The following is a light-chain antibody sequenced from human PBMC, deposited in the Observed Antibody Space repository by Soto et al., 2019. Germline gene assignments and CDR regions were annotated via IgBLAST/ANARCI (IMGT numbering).Light chain of an antibody. V-gene: IGKV3-11*01. J-gene: IGKJ1*01. CDR1: QSVSSY. CDR3: QQRSNWPEWT. CDR2: DAS. Sequence: EIVLTQSPATLSLSPGERATLSCRASQSVSSYLAWYQQKPGQAPRLLIYDASNRATGIPARFSGSGSGTDFTLTISSLETEDFAVYYCQQRSNWPEWTFGQWTKVELK.